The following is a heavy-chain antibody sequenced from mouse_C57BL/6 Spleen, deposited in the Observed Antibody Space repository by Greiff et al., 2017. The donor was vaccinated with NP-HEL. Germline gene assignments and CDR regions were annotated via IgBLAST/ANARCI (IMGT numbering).Heavy chain of an antibody. CDR3: ARDRLRLPFDD. D-gene: IGHD3-2*02. CDR1: GFTFSSYA. V-gene: IGHV5-4*01. CDR2: ISDGGSYT. J-gene: IGHJ2*01. Sequence: VQLKESGGGLVKPGGSLKLSCAASGFTFSSYAMSWVRQTPEKRLEWVATISDGGSYTYYPDNVKGRFTISRDNAKNNLYLQMSHLKSEDTAMYYCARDRLRLPFDDWGQGTTLTVSS.